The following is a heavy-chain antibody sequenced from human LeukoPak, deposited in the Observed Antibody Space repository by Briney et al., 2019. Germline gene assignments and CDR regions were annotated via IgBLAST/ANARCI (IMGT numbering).Heavy chain of an antibody. CDR2: IKEDGSEE. CDR1: AFTFSSYA. J-gene: IGHJ4*02. Sequence: GGSLRLSCAASAFTFSSYAMSWFRQAPGKGLEWVANIKEDGSEEYYVDSVKGRFTISRDNAKNSLYLQMNSLRAEDTAVYYCARDNGDYWGQGTLVTVSS. V-gene: IGHV3-7*01. CDR3: ARDNGDY.